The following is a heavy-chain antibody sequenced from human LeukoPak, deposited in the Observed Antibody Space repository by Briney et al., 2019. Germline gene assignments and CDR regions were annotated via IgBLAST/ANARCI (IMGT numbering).Heavy chain of an antibody. CDR2: ISAYNGNT. CDR3: ARAPVLLWFGEPLY. J-gene: IGHJ4*02. CDR1: GYTFTSYG. D-gene: IGHD3-10*01. V-gene: IGHV1-18*01. Sequence: ASVKVSCKASGYTFTSYGISWVRQAPGQGLEWMGWISAYNGNTNYAQKLQGRVTMTTDTSTSTAYMELRSLRSDDTAVYYCARAPVLLWFGEPLYWGQGTLVTVSS.